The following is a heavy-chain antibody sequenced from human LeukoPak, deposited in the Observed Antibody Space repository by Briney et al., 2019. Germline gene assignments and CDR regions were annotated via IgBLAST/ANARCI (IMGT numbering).Heavy chain of an antibody. Sequence: SETLSLTCAVYGGSFSNYYWSWIRQPPGKGLEWIGEINDSGRINYNPSLMSRVTISVDTSKNQFSLRLTSVTTRDAAVYYCARRWNYGRNYYIDVWGKGATVSVSS. J-gene: IGHJ6*03. D-gene: IGHD1-7*01. CDR2: INDSGRI. CDR1: GGSFSNYY. CDR3: ARRWNYGRNYYIDV. V-gene: IGHV4-34*01.